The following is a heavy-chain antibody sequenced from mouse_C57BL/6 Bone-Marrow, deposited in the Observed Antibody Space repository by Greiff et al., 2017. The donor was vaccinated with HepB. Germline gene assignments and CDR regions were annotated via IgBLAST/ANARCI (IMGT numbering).Heavy chain of an antibody. V-gene: IGHV4-1*01. CDR3: ARQGGYLAY. Sequence: CEASGIDFSRYWMCWVRRAPGKGIEWLGEINQDSSTINYASSLKDKFIISRDNAKNTRYLQMSKVRSEDTALYYCARQGGYLAYWGQGTLVTVSA. CDR1: GIDFSRYW. CDR2: INQDSSTI. D-gene: IGHD2-2*01. J-gene: IGHJ3*01.